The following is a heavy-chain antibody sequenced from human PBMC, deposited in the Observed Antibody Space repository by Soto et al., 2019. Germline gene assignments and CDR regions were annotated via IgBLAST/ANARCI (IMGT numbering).Heavy chain of an antibody. D-gene: IGHD5-18*01. Sequence: PGESLKISCKGSGYSFASYWITWVRQMPGKGLEWMGRIDPTDSYTNYSSSFQGHVTFSADKSMSTAYLQWSSLKASDTAMYYCARQGITAMAPSANGMDVWGQGTTVTVSS. J-gene: IGHJ6*02. V-gene: IGHV5-10-1*01. CDR3: ARQGITAMAPSANGMDV. CDR1: GYSFASYW. CDR2: IDPTDSYT.